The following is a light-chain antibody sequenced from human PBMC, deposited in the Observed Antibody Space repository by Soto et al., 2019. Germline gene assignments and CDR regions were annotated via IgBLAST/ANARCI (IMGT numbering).Light chain of an antibody. CDR1: QNVGSRY. CDR2: GTS. Sequence: ESVVTQSPGTLSLSPGERATLSCRASQNVGSRYLAWYQQKPGQAPRLLIYGTSNRATGIPDRFSGSGSGTDFSLTISSLEPGDLAVYYCQQYGSSPRTFGQGTKVEIK. CDR3: QQYGSSPRT. J-gene: IGKJ1*01. V-gene: IGKV3-20*01.